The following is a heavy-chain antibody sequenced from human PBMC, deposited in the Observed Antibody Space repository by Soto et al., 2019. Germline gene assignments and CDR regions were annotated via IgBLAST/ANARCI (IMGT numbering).Heavy chain of an antibody. CDR3: ARGEPYGSGSYYPTWFDP. CDR1: GFTFSSYR. Sequence: GGSLRLSCAASGFTFSSYRMSWVRQAPGKGLEWISYISSISSTIYYADSVKGRFTISRDNGKNSLYLQMNSLRDEGTAVYYCARGEPYGSGSYYPTWFDPWGQGTLVTVSS. V-gene: IGHV3-48*02. D-gene: IGHD3-10*01. J-gene: IGHJ5*02. CDR2: ISSISSTI.